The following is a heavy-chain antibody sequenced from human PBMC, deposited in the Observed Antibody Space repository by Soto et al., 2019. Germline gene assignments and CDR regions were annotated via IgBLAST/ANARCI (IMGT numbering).Heavy chain of an antibody. CDR2: INSDGSST. Sequence: PGGSLRLSCAASGFTFSSYWMHWVRQAPGKGLVWVSRINSDGSSTSYADSVKGRFTISRDNAKNTLYLQMNSLRAEDTAVYYCARMARDDFWSGYAYYFDYWGQGTLVTVSS. J-gene: IGHJ4*02. V-gene: IGHV3-74*01. D-gene: IGHD3-3*01. CDR3: ARMARDDFWSGYAYYFDY. CDR1: GFTFSSYW.